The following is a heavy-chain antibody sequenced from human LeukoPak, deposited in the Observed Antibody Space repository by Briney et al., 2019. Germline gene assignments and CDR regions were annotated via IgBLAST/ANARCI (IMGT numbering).Heavy chain of an antibody. Sequence: GASVKVSCKASGYTFTGYYMHWVRQAPGQGLEWMGWFNPNSGGTNYAQKFQGRVTMTRDTSISTAYMELSRLRSDDTAVYYCARDYYGSGSYYQWGFDYWGQGTLVTVSS. CDR1: GYTFTGYY. CDR2: FNPNSGGT. V-gene: IGHV1-2*02. CDR3: ARDYYGSGSYYQWGFDY. J-gene: IGHJ4*02. D-gene: IGHD3-10*01.